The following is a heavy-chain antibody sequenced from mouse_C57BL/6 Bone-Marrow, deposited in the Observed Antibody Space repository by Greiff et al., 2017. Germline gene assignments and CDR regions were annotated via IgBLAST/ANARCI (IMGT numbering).Heavy chain of an antibody. Sequence: QVQLKESGAELARPGASVKLSCKASGYTFTSYGISWVKQRTGQGLEWIGEIYPRSGNTYYNEKFKGKATLTADKSSSTAYMELRSLTSENSAVYFCARSRDVSNYFDYWGQGTTLTVSS. D-gene: IGHD3-3*01. CDR2: IYPRSGNT. V-gene: IGHV1-81*01. CDR3: ARSRDVSNYFDY. J-gene: IGHJ2*01. CDR1: GYTFTSYG.